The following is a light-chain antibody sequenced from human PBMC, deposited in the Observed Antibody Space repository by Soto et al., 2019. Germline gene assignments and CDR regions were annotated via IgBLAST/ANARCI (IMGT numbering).Light chain of an antibody. CDR3: QKYDSAPQA. CDR1: QGIYNY. Sequence: GYRVTVTCRASQGIYNYLAWYQQKPGKVPKLLIYAASTLQSGVPSRFSGSGSGTDFTLTISSLQPEDVATYYCQKYDSAPQAFGQGTKVEIK. V-gene: IGKV1-27*01. J-gene: IGKJ1*01. CDR2: AAS.